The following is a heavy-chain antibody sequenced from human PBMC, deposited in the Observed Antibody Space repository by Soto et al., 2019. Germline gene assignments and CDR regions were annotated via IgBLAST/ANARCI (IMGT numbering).Heavy chain of an antibody. V-gene: IGHV1-69*06. CDR2: IIPVFGTV. D-gene: IGHD3-3*01. J-gene: IGHJ6*02. CDR3: AASGTDFWSGPPLNYYYGLNV. CDR1: GGTFITYA. Sequence: QVQLVQSGAEVKKPGSSVRASCEVSGGTFITYAVNWVRQAPGQGLEWMGVIIPVFGTVKYAQKFQGRLTITAVKSTGTASMELSSLRSDDTAVYYCAASGTDFWSGPPLNYYYGLNVWGQGTPVTVSS.